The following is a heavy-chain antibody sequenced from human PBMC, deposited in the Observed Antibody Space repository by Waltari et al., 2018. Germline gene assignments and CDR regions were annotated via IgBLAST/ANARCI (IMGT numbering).Heavy chain of an antibody. D-gene: IGHD6-13*01. Sequence: QVQLVQSGAEVKKPGSSVKVSCKASGYTFADFGISWVRQAPGQGLEWMGRINPNSGGTNYAQKFQGRGTMTRDTSISTAYMELSRLRSDDTAVYYCAREGRYSSSWYDVVWFDPWGQGTLVTVSS. J-gene: IGHJ5*02. CDR2: INPNSGGT. CDR3: AREGRYSSSWYDVVWFDP. CDR1: GYTFADFG. V-gene: IGHV1-2*06.